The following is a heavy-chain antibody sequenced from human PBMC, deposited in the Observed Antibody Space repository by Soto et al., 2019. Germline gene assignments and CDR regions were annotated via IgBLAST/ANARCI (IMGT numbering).Heavy chain of an antibody. CDR1: GGSISSGGYY. D-gene: IGHD6-6*01. CDR2: NYYSGIT. Sequence: QVQLQESGPGLVKPSQTLSLTCTVSGGSISSGGYYWTWIRQHPGKGLEWIGYNYYSGITYYNPSLKSRVTISLDTSKNQFSLKLSSGTAADTAVYYCASGSSIAGLYYGMDVWGQGTTVTVSS. CDR3: ASGSSIAGLYYGMDV. J-gene: IGHJ6*02. V-gene: IGHV4-31*03.